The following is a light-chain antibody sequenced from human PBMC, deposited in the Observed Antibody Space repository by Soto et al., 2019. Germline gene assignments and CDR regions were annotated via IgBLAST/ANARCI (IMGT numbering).Light chain of an antibody. CDR3: QQHNSFSIT. V-gene: IGKV1-5*03. CDR1: ESISRW. CDR2: KAS. J-gene: IGKJ5*01. Sequence: IQMTPSPSTLSASIGAGVTMTGRASESISRWLAWYQQKPGKAPKLLIYKASSLESGVPSRFSGSGSGTEFTLTINSLQADDFAPYYCQQHNSFSITFGQGTRLDIK.